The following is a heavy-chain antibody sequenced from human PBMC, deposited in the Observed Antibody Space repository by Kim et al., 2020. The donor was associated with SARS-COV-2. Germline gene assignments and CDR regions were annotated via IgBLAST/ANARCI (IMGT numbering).Heavy chain of an antibody. D-gene: IGHD3-10*01. CDR3: ARLPPSYYYGSGSLDH. CDR2: IYYSGTT. V-gene: IGHV4-39*01. J-gene: IGHJ4*02. CDR1: GDSTISSNYC. Sequence: SETLSLSCTISGDSTISSNYCWSWIRQPPGKGLEWIGSIYYSGTTYYNASLKSRLTMSVDASKSQFSLRLSSLTAADTAVYYCARLPPSYYYGSGSLDHWGQGTLVTVSS.